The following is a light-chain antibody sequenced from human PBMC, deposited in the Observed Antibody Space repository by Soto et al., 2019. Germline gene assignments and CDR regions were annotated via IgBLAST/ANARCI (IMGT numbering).Light chain of an antibody. Sequence: EFVLTQSPGTLSLSPGERATLSCRASQTVRNYFAWYQQKPGQAPRLLIYGASSRATGIPDRFSGRGSGTDFTLTISTLEPEDFAVYYCQQYSASPRTFGQGTKVDIK. CDR1: QTVRNY. J-gene: IGKJ1*01. CDR3: QQYSASPRT. CDR2: GAS. V-gene: IGKV3-20*01.